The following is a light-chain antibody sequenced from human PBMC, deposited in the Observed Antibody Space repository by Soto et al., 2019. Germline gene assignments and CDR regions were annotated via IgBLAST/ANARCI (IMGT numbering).Light chain of an antibody. CDR3: HQSYSTPWT. J-gene: IGKJ1*01. CDR1: QSISSY. CDR2: AAS. Sequence: DIQMTQSPSSLSASVGDRAIITCRASQSISSYLNWYQQKPGKAPKLLIYAASSLKSGVPPRFTGVASGTAFTITISTPQPEDSATYYGHQSYSTPWTFSQGTKVESK. V-gene: IGKV1-39*01.